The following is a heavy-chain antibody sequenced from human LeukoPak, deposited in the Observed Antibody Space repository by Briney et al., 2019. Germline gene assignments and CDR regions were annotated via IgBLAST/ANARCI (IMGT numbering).Heavy chain of an antibody. V-gene: IGHV4-34*01. CDR3: ARRPPSYYGSGSYYKGGFDY. J-gene: IGHJ4*02. D-gene: IGHD3-10*01. CDR2: INHSGTT. Sequence: SETLSLTCAVYGGSFSGYYWSWIRQPPGKGLEWIGEINHSGTTNYNPSPKSRVTISVDTSKNQFSLKLSSVTAADTAVYYCARRPPSYYGSGSYYKGGFDYWGQGTLVTVSS. CDR1: GGSFSGYY.